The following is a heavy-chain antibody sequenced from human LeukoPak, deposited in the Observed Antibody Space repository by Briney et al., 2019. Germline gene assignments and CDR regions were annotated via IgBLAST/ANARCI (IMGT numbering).Heavy chain of an antibody. CDR1: GGTFSSYA. V-gene: IGHV1-69*05. J-gene: IGHJ4*02. Sequence: ASVKVSCKASGGTFSSYAISWVRQAPGQGLEWMGGIIPIFGIANYVQKFQGRVTITTDESTSTAYMELSSLRSEDTAVYYCASRRDGYTYFDYWGQGTLVTVSS. CDR2: IIPIFGIA. D-gene: IGHD5-24*01. CDR3: ASRRDGYTYFDY.